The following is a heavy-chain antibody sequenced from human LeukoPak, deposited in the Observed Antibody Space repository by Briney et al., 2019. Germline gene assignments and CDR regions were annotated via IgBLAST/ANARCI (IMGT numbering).Heavy chain of an antibody. V-gene: IGHV1-8*01. D-gene: IGHD2-2*01. CDR2: MNPNSGNT. CDR1: GYTFTSYD. J-gene: IGHJ5*02. CDR3: ARGGDIVVVPAFDP. Sequence: ASVKVSCKASGYTFTSYDINWVRQATGQGLEWMGWMNPNSGNTGYAQKFQGRVTMTRNTSISTAYVELSSLRSEDTDVYYCARGGDIVVVPAFDPWGQGTLVTVSS.